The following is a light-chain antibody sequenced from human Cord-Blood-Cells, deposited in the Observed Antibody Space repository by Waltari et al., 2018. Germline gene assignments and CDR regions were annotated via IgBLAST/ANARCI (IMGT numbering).Light chain of an antibody. J-gene: IGKJ1*01. CDR2: ATS. CDR1: HSISSY. Sequence: DIQMSQSPSSLSATVGDSVTITCRTSHSISSYLNWYQQKPGEAPKLLIYATSTSQSGVPSRFSGSGSGTDFTLTISSLKPEDFATYYCQQSYSTPRAFGQGTKVEIK. CDR3: QQSYSTPRA. V-gene: IGKV1-39*01.